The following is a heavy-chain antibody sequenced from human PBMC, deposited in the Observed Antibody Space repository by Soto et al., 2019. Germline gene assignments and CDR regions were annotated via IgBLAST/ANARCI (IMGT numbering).Heavy chain of an antibody. J-gene: IGHJ4*02. D-gene: IGHD3-3*01. CDR1: GFSLSASGEG. Sequence: SGPTLVNPTQTLTLTCTVSGFSLSASGEGVGWIRQPPGKALEWLGVLYWHDNTRYTRYSPSLKNRLAITEDTSKNQVVLTLTNMDPVDTATYFCAHRYDFWTGYYFPSYFDYWGQGMLVTVSS. CDR3: AHRYDFWTGYYFPSYFDY. V-gene: IGHV2-5*01. CDR2: LYWHDNT.